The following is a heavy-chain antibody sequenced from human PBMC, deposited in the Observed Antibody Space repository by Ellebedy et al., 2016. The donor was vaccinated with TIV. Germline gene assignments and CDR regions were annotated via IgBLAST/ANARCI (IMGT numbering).Heavy chain of an antibody. J-gene: IGHJ3*02. Sequence: ASVKVSCXASGGTFSSYAISWVRQAPGQGLEWMGGIIPIFGTANYAQKFRGRVTITADESTSTAYMELSSLRSEDTAVYYCARVEYQLLSAFDIWGQGTMVAVSS. D-gene: IGHD2-2*01. CDR2: IIPIFGTA. CDR1: GGTFSSYA. CDR3: ARVEYQLLSAFDI. V-gene: IGHV1-69*13.